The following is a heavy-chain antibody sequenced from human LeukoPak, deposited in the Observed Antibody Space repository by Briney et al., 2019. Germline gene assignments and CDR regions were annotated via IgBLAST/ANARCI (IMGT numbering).Heavy chain of an antibody. CDR1: GGSISSGDYY. J-gene: IGHJ5*02. CDR3: ARRRYSSSWYIWFDP. Sequence: SETLSLTCTVSGGSISSGDYYWSWIRQPPGKGLEWIGYIYYSGSTYYNPSLKSRVTISVGTSKNQFSLKLSSVTAADTAVYYCARRRYSSSWYIWFDPWGRGTLVTVSS. CDR2: IYYSGST. D-gene: IGHD6-13*01. V-gene: IGHV4-30-4*08.